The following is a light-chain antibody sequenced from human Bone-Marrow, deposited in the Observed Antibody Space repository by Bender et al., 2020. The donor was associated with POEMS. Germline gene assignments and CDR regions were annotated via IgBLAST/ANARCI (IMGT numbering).Light chain of an antibody. CDR2: SSI. V-gene: IGLV1-44*01. J-gene: IGLJ1*01. Sequence: QSVVTQPPSASGTPGQRVTISCSGSSSNIGSNLVNWFQQLPGAAPKLLIYSSIQRPSGVPDRFSGSKSGTSAYLAISGLQPEDEADYYFCSYEGVGVFGTGTKVIVL. CDR3: CSYEGVGV. CDR1: SSNIGSNL.